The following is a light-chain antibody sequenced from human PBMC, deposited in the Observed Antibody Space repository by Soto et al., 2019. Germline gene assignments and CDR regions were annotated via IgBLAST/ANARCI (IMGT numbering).Light chain of an antibody. Sequence: AIQMTQSPSSLSASVGDRVTITCRASQGIRNDLGWYQQKPGKAPKLLIYAASSLQSGVPSRFSGSGSGTDFTLTISSLQHEDFATYYWLQDYNYPLTFGGGTKVEIK. J-gene: IGKJ4*01. V-gene: IGKV1-6*01. CDR3: LQDYNYPLT. CDR2: AAS. CDR1: QGIRND.